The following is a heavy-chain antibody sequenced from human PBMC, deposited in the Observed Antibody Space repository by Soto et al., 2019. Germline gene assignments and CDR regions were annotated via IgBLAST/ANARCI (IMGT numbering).Heavy chain of an antibody. D-gene: IGHD5-12*01. CDR1: GFSFSGFA. J-gene: IGHJ4*02. CDR3: AKRSGGFSEFDY. V-gene: IGHV3-23*01. Sequence: GSLRLSCAASGFSFSGFAMNWVRQPPGKGLELVSSVDYTGSYTFYAASVKGRFTISRDNSKNMVYLELNSLRAEATAVYYCAKRSGGFSEFDYWGQGTLVIVSS. CDR2: VDYTGSYT.